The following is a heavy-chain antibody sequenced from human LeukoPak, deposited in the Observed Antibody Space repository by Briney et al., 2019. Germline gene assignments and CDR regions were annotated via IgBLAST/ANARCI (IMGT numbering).Heavy chain of an antibody. V-gene: IGHV3-23*01. CDR1: GFTFSNYA. D-gene: IGHD4-17*01. Sequence: GSLRLSCAASGFTFSNYAMHWVHQAPGKGLEWVSSISGGGDNTYYADSVKGRFTISRDNSKNTLYLQMNSLRAEDTAGYYCAKGRNDYGDAALNYWGQGTLVTVSS. CDR3: AKGRNDYGDAALNY. J-gene: IGHJ4*02. CDR2: ISGGGDNT.